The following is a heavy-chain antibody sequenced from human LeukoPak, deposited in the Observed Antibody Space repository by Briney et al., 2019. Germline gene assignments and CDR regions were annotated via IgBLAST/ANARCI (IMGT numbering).Heavy chain of an antibody. D-gene: IGHD3-16*01. V-gene: IGHV3-64*01. CDR3: ARVLGGLAFRTFDY. J-gene: IGHJ4*02. CDR1: GFTFSNYA. Sequence: GGSLRLSCAASGFTFSNYAMHWVRQAPGKGLEYVSGITTNGGGTYYANSVKGRFTISRDNSKNTLFLQMGSLRAEDTALYYCARVLGGLAFRTFDYWGQGTLVTVSS. CDR2: ITTNGGGT.